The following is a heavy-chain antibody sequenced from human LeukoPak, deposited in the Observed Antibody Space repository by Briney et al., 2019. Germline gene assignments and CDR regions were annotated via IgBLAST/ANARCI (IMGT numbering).Heavy chain of an antibody. CDR3: AKEGRSLQTY. V-gene: IGHV3-7*03. D-gene: IGHD5-24*01. Sequence: GGSLRLSCAASGFMFSSNWMSWVRLAPGKGLEWVANIKEDGTEIYYVDSVKGRFTISRDNAKNSLYLQMNSLRVEDTAVYYCAKEGRSLQTYWGQGTLVTVSS. CDR2: IKEDGTEI. J-gene: IGHJ4*02. CDR1: GFMFSSNW.